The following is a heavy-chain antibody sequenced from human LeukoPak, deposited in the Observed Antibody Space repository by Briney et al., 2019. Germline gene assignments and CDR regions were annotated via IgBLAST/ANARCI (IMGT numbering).Heavy chain of an antibody. V-gene: IGHV6-1*01. Sequence: SQTLSLTCAISGDTVSSNSAGWNWIRQSPSRGLGWLGRTYHRSKWYNDYAVSVKSRITINPDTSKNQFSLQLNSVTPEDTAVYYCARGDYGSGNSFNYFDHWGQGTLVTVSS. J-gene: IGHJ4*02. D-gene: IGHD3-10*01. CDR2: TYHRSKWYN. CDR3: ARGDYGSGNSFNYFDH. CDR1: GDTVSSNSAG.